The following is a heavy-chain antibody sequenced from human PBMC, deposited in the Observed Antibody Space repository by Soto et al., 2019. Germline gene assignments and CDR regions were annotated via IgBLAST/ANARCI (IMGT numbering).Heavy chain of an antibody. D-gene: IGHD1-26*01. CDR3: AREGLSSWEWLDT. Sequence: QVQLQESGPGLVEPSQTLNLFCKVSGYPFSYGGYYWSWVRQAPGQALEGSGIAYHSGATYYHPSLERRVTMDVDISKNEFALKLTSVTAVDTATDYCAREGLSSWEWLDTWGQGILVTVSS. CDR1: GYPFSYGGYY. V-gene: IGHV4-31*03. J-gene: IGHJ5*02. CDR2: AYHSGAT.